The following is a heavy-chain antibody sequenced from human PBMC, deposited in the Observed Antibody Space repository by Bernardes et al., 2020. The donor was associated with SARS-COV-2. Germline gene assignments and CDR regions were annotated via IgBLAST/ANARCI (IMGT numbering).Heavy chain of an antibody. V-gene: IGHV3-30-3*01. CDR1: GFTFSDHA. D-gene: IGHD3-3*01. Sequence: SLRLSCSASGFTFSDHALHWVRQAPGKGLEWVAVISYDGSNKYYADSVKGRFTISRDNSKDTLYLQMNGLRDEDTALYYCARGGIFGAVKGGMDVWGQGTTVTVSS. CDR2: ISYDGSNK. J-gene: IGHJ6*02. CDR3: ARGGIFGAVKGGMDV.